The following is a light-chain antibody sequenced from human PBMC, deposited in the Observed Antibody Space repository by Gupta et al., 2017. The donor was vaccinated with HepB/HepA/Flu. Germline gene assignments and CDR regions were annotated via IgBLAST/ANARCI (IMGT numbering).Light chain of an antibody. CDR2: KAS. CDR1: QSISSW. CDR3: QRNNSSSGLT. V-gene: IGKV1-5*03. Sequence: DIQMTQSPSTLSASVGDRVTITCRASQSISSWLDWYKHKPGKAPKLLIYKASSLESGVPSRYSGSGSGTEFTLTISIRQPDAFAPYYVQRNNSSSGLTFGPGTKVEIK. J-gene: IGKJ3*01.